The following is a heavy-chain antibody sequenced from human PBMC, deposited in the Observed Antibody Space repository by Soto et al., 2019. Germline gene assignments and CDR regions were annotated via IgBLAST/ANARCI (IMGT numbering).Heavy chain of an antibody. Sequence: ASVKVSCKASGYTFTGYYMHWVRQAPGQGLEWMGWINPNSGGTNYAQKFQGWVTMTRDTSISTAYMELSRLRSDDTAVYYCARAPSSITGTISDPWFDPWGQATLVSVSS. CDR1: GYTFTGYY. CDR3: ARAPSSITGTISDPWFDP. V-gene: IGHV1-2*04. CDR2: INPNSGGT. D-gene: IGHD1-7*01. J-gene: IGHJ5*02.